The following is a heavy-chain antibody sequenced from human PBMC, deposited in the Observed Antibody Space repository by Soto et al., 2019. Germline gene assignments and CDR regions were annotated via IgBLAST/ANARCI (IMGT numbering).Heavy chain of an antibody. Sequence: GGSLRLSCAASGFTFDDYAMHWVRQAPGKGLEWVSLISWDGGSTYYADSVKGRFTISRDNSKNSLYLQMNSLRAEDTALYYCAKDLRNDILTGYYYYGMDVWGQGTTVTVSS. D-gene: IGHD3-9*01. CDR2: ISWDGGST. CDR1: GFTFDDYA. J-gene: IGHJ6*02. CDR3: AKDLRNDILTGYYYYGMDV. V-gene: IGHV3-43D*04.